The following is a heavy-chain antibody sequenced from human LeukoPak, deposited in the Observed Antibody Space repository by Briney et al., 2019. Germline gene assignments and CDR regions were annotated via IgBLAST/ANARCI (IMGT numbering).Heavy chain of an antibody. D-gene: IGHD5-24*01. Sequence: ASAKVSCKASGYTFTGYYIHWVRQAPGQGLEWMGWINPNSGGTKYAQKFQGRVTMTRDTSINTAYMELSRLRSDDTAVYYCARGFLQYFDYWGQGTLVTVSS. CDR2: INPNSGGT. J-gene: IGHJ4*02. CDR3: ARGFLQYFDY. CDR1: GYTFTGYY. V-gene: IGHV1-2*02.